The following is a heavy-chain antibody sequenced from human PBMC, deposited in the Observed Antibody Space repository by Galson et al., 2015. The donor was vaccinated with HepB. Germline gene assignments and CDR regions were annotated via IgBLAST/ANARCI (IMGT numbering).Heavy chain of an antibody. Sequence: SVKVSCKVSGYTLTELSMHWVRQAPGKGLEWMGGFDPEDGETIYAQKFQGRVTMTEDTSTDTAYMELSSLRSEDTAVYYCATLGGFGELFIFDYWGQGTLVTVSS. CDR1: GYTLTELS. J-gene: IGHJ4*02. D-gene: IGHD3-10*01. CDR2: FDPEDGET. CDR3: ATLGGFGELFIFDY. V-gene: IGHV1-24*01.